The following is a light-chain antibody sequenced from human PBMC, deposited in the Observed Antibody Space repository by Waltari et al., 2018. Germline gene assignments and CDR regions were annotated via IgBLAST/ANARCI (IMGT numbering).Light chain of an antibody. Sequence: SSELTQDPAVSVALGQTVSITCQGDSLRRYYASWYQQRPGQAPILILYGQDNRHSGIPDRFSGSTLGNTASLTITGAQAEDEADYYCLSRDTTSTRVFGGGTRLTV. CDR2: GQD. CDR1: SLRRYY. J-gene: IGLJ3*02. CDR3: LSRDTTSTRV. V-gene: IGLV3-19*01.